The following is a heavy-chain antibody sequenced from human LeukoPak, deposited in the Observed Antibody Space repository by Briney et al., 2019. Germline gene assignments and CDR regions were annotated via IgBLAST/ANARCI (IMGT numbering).Heavy chain of an antibody. Sequence: GGSLRLSCAASGFTFNNYAMTWVRQAPGKGLEWVSVISGGGSSYYADSVKGRFTVSRDNSKNTLYLQVNSLRDEDTAVYYCAKGQGYNYGDSIDYWGQGTLVTVSS. J-gene: IGHJ4*02. D-gene: IGHD5-18*01. V-gene: IGHV3-23*01. CDR1: GFTFNNYA. CDR2: ISGGGSS. CDR3: AKGQGYNYGDSIDY.